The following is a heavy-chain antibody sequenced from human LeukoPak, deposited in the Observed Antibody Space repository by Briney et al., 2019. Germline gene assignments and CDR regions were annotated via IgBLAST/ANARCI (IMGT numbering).Heavy chain of an antibody. CDR3: AKVRVATIGVFDY. D-gene: IGHD5-12*01. V-gene: IGHV3-30*18. CDR2: ISYDGSNK. J-gene: IGHJ4*02. CDR1: GFTFSSYG. Sequence: GGSLRLSCAASGFTFSSYGMHWVRQAPGKGLEWVAVISYDGSNKYYADSVKGRFTTSRDNSKNTLYLQMNSLRAEDTAVYYCAKVRVATIGVFDYWGQGTLVTVSS.